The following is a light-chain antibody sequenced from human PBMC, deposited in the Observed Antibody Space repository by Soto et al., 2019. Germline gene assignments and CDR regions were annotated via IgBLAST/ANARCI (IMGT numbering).Light chain of an antibody. CDR2: GAS. J-gene: IGKJ5*01. V-gene: IGKV3-15*01. Sequence: SPGDRVTLSCRSSQPVNNNLAWYQHKPGQAPRLLIYGASTRATGISARFSGGGSGTEFTLTISSLQSEDFALSFCQQYEKWPPSITFGQGTRLEIK. CDR1: QPVNNN. CDR3: QQYEKWPPSIT.